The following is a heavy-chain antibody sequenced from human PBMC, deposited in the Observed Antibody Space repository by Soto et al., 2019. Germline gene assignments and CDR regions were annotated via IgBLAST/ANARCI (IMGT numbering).Heavy chain of an antibody. D-gene: IGHD5-18*01. V-gene: IGHV1-69*13. CDR2: IIPIFGTA. CDR3: ASSGDTAMVLESQYYFDY. CDR1: GGTFSSYA. Sequence: ASVKVSCKASGGTFSSYAISWVRQAPGQGLEWMGGIIPIFGTANYAQKFQGRVTITADESTSTAYMELSSLRSEDTAVYYCASSGDTAMVLESQYYFDYWGQGTLVTVSS. J-gene: IGHJ4*02.